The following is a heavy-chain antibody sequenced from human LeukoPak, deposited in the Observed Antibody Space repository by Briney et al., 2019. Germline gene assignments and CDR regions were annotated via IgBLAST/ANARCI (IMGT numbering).Heavy chain of an antibody. CDR2: ISGSGGGT. J-gene: IGHJ6*03. Sequence: GGSLRLSCAASGFTFSSYAMSWVRQAPGKGLEWVSAISGSGGGTYYADSVNGRFTISRDNSKNTLYLQMNSLRAEDTAVYYCARFRAYYYYYYMDVWGKGTTVTVSS. V-gene: IGHV3-23*01. D-gene: IGHD3-10*01. CDR3: ARFRAYYYYYYMDV. CDR1: GFTFSSYA.